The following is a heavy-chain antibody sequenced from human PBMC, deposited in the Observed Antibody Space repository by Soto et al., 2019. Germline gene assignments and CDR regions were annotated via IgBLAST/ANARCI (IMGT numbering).Heavy chain of an antibody. CDR1: GFTFRDYS. J-gene: IGHJ4*02. Sequence: GGSLRLSCAASGFTFRDYSMTWIRQAPGKGLEWVSFISSKGTTIYYADSLKGRSTISRENAKNSLYLQVDSLRAEDTAVYYCARHYGDRGDDYWGQGTLVTVSS. CDR2: ISSKGTTI. D-gene: IGHD3-16*01. V-gene: IGHV3-11*01. CDR3: ARHYGDRGDDY.